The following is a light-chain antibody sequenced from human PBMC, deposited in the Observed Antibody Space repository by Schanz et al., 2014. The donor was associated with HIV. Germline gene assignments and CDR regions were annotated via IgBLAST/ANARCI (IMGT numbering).Light chain of an antibody. J-gene: IGKJ2*01. V-gene: IGKV3-20*01. CDR1: QSVNTK. CDR2: GAS. Sequence: EIVLTQSPGTLSLSPGERATLSCRASQSVNTKLAWYQQKSGQAPRLLIYGASTRATGIPVRFRGSGSGTDFTLTITRLEPEDFAVYYCQQYAALPQTFGQGTKLEI. CDR3: QQYAALPQT.